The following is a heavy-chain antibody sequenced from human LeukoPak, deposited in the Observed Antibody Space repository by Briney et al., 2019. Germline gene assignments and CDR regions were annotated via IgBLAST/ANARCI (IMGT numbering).Heavy chain of an antibody. V-gene: IGHV4-4*07. Sequence: SETLSLTCTVSGGSISSYYWSRIRQPAGKGLEWIGRIYTSGTTNYNPSLESRVTMSVDTSKNQFSLKLSSVTAADTAVYYCARVRRDIIYFDCWGQGTLVTVSS. CDR2: IYTSGTT. J-gene: IGHJ4*02. D-gene: IGHD3-9*01. CDR1: GGSISSYY. CDR3: ARVRRDIIYFDC.